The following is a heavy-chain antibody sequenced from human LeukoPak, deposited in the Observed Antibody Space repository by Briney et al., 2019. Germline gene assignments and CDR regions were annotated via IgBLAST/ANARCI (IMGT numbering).Heavy chain of an antibody. CDR1: GFTFSSYG. CDR2: IWYDGSNK. CDR3: ARDDRYSYGYLSSYYYYGMDV. V-gene: IGHV3-33*01. Sequence: PGGSLRLSCAASGFTFSSYGMHWVRQAPGKGLEWVAVIWYDGSNKYYADSVKGRFTISRDNSKNTLYLQMNSLRAEDTAVYYCARDDRYSYGYLSSYYYYGMDVWGQGTTVIVSS. J-gene: IGHJ6*02. D-gene: IGHD5-18*01.